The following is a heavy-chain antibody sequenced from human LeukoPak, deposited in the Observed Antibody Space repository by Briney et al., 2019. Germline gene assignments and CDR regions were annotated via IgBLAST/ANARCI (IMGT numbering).Heavy chain of an antibody. D-gene: IGHD5-24*01. V-gene: IGHV4-59*01. CDR2: IYYSGST. Sequence: SETLSLTCTVSGGSISSYYWSWIRQPPGKGLEWVGYIYYSGSTNYNPSLKSRVTISVDTSKNQFSLKLSSVTAADTAVYYCASSGRDGYNGGSDAFDIWGQGTMVIVSS. CDR3: ASSGRDGYNGGSDAFDI. J-gene: IGHJ3*02. CDR1: GGSISSYY.